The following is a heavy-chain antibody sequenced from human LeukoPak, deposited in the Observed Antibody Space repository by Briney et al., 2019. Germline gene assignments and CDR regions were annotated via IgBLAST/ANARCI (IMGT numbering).Heavy chain of an antibody. V-gene: IGHV4-34*01. D-gene: IGHD4-17*01. CDR3: ARGGFIYGDYVALDY. Sequence: SETLSLTCAVYSGSFSGYYWTWFRQPPGKGLEWIGEFNHNWGAKYNPSLKSRVTISVDTSKNQFSLKLSSVTAADTAVYYCARGGFIYGDYVALDYWGQGTLVTVSS. CDR2: FNHNWGA. J-gene: IGHJ4*02. CDR1: SGSFSGYY.